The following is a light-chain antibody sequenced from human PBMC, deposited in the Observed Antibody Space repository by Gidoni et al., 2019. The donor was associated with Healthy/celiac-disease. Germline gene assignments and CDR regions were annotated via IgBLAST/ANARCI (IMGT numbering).Light chain of an antibody. J-gene: IGLJ3*02. V-gene: IGLV1-47*01. CDR3: AAWDDSLSGPRV. CDR2: RNN. CDR1: SSNIGSNY. Sequence: QSVLTQPPSASGTPGQRVTISCAGSSSNIGSNYVYWYQQLPGTAPKLLIYRNNPRPSGVPDRFSGSKSGTSASLAISGLRSEDEADYYCAAWDDSLSGPRVFGGGTKLTV.